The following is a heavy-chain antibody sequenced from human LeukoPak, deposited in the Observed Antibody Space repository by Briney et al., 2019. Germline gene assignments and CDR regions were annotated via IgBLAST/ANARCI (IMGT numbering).Heavy chain of an antibody. CDR1: GFTFSSYS. Sequence: GGSLLLSCAASGFTFSSYSMNWVRQAAGKGLDWVSYISSSSSTIYYADSVKGRFTISRDNAKNSLYLQMNSLRAEDTAVYYCARGGGRHVEYWGQGNLVTVSS. D-gene: IGHD2/OR15-2a*01. CDR2: ISSSSSTI. V-gene: IGHV3-48*01. J-gene: IGHJ4*02. CDR3: ARGGGRHVEY.